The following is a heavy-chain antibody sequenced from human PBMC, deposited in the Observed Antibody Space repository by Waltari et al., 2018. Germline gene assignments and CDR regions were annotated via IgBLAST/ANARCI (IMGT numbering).Heavy chain of an antibody. J-gene: IGHJ3*02. CDR2: RNEDGSKK. CDR3: ARDSRYCTNGDCRGDAYDI. D-gene: IGHD2-8*01. Sequence: EVQLENIGGGLAPPGGSLRLSCAASEFTLNNYWTPWVRQVTGKGLEWVANRNEDGSKKYYGGSGKGRFPISRDNAKKSLYLQMNSLRAEDTAVYYCARDSRYCTNGDCRGDAYDIWGQGTMVTVSS. V-gene: IGHV3-7*01. CDR1: EFTLNNYW.